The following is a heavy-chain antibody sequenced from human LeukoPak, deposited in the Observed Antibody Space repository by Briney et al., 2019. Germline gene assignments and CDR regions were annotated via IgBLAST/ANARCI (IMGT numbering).Heavy chain of an antibody. Sequence: GGSLRLSCAASGFTFSSYAMSWVRQAPGKGLEWVSSASGSGGSTYYADSVKGRFTISRDNSKNTLYLQMNSLRAEDTAVYYCAIHYYDSSGHLDYWGQGTLVTVSS. J-gene: IGHJ4*02. CDR1: GFTFSSYA. CDR3: AIHYYDSSGHLDY. V-gene: IGHV3-23*01. D-gene: IGHD3-22*01. CDR2: ASGSGGST.